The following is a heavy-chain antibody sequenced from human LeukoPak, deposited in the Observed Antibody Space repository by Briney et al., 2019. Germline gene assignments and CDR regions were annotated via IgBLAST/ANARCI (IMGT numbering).Heavy chain of an antibody. CDR2: ISSDGGST. CDR3: VKSTVTSVIDY. D-gene: IGHD4-17*01. J-gene: IGHJ4*02. CDR1: GFTFSTYA. Sequence: GGSLRLSCSASGFTFSTYAMHWVRQAPGKGLEYVSTISSDGGSTYYADSVKGRFTISRDNSKNTLYLQMSGLRIEDTAVYYCVKSTVTSVIDYWGQGTLVTVSS. V-gene: IGHV3-64D*06.